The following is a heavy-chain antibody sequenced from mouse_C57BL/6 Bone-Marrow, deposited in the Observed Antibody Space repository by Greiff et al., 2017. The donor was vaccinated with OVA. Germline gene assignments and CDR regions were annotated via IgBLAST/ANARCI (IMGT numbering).Heavy chain of an antibody. CDR2: ISSGGSYP. J-gene: IGHJ3*01. Sequence: EVKLVESGGDLVKPGGSLKLSCAASGFTFSSYGMSWVRQTPDKRLEWVATISSGGSYPYYPDSVKGRFTISRDNAKNTLYLQMSSLKSEDTAMYYCARHGSHWGQGTLGTVSA. V-gene: IGHV5-6*02. CDR3: ARHGSH. CDR1: GFTFSSYG.